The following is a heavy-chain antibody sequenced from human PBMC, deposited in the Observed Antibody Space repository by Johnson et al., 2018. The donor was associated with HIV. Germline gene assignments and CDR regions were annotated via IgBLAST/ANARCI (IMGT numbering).Heavy chain of an antibody. J-gene: IGHJ3*02. V-gene: IGHV3-30*02. CDR2: IRSDGSNK. CDR3: ARGHMVRGVTHAFDI. D-gene: IGHD3-10*01. Sequence: QVQLVESGGGVVQPGGSLRLSCAASGFTFSSYGMHWVRQAPGKGLEWMAFIRSDGSNKYHADSVKGRFTISRDNSKNTVYLQMNSLRAEDTAVYYCARGHMVRGVTHAFDIWGQGTMVTVSS. CDR1: GFTFSSYG.